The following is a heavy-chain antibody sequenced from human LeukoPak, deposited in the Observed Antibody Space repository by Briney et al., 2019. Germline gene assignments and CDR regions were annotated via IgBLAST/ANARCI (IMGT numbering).Heavy chain of an antibody. J-gene: IGHJ5*02. Sequence: SETLSLTCAVYGGSFSGYYWSWIRQPPGKGLEWIGEINHSGSTNYNPSLKSRVTISVDTSKNPFSLKLSSVTAADTAVYYCARGGPRWFDPWGQGTLVTVSS. CDR1: GGSFSGYY. CDR3: ARGGPRWFDP. CDR2: INHSGST. V-gene: IGHV4-34*01.